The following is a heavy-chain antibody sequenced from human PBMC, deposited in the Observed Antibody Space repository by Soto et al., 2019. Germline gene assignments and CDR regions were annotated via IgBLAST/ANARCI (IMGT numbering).Heavy chain of an antibody. CDR3: AKDQLVYYDFWSGYYFDY. D-gene: IGHD3-3*01. V-gene: IGHV3-21*01. CDR1: GFTFSSYS. Sequence: PGGSLRLSCAASGFTFSSYSMNWVRQAPGKGLEWVSSISSSSSYIYYADSVKGRFTISRDNAKNSLYLQMNSLRAEDTAVYYCAKDQLVYYDFWSGYYFDYWGQGTLVTVSS. CDR2: ISSSSSYI. J-gene: IGHJ4*02.